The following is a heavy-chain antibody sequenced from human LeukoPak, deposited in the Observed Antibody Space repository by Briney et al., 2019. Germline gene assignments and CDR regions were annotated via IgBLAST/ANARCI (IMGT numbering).Heavy chain of an antibody. V-gene: IGHV4-59*01. D-gene: IGHD3-22*01. Sequence: SETLSLTCTVSGGSISSYYWSWIRQPPGKGLEWIGYIYYSGSTNYNPSLKSRVTISVDTSKNQFSLKLSPVTAADTAVYYCASSSRHYYDSSGYFDYWGQGTPVTVSS. CDR3: ASSSRHYYDSSGYFDY. CDR2: IYYSGST. J-gene: IGHJ4*02. CDR1: GGSISSYY.